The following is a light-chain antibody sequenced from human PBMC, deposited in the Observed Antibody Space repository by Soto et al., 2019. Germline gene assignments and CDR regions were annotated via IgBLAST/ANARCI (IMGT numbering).Light chain of an antibody. Sequence: QSVLTQPPSASGTPGQRVTISCSGSSSNIGSNYVYWYQQLPGTAPKLLVFDDNQRPSGVPDRFSDSKSGTSASLAISGLRSRDEGGYYCAAWDNSLSGRVFGGGTKLTVL. CDR3: AAWDNSLSGRV. J-gene: IGLJ3*02. V-gene: IGLV1-47*02. CDR1: SSNIGSNY. CDR2: DDN.